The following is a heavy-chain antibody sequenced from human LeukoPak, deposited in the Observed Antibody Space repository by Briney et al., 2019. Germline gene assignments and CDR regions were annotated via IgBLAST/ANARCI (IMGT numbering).Heavy chain of an antibody. D-gene: IGHD3-10*01. V-gene: IGHV3-23*01. CDR3: AKEVVWYYGSGSPNIDY. CDR1: GFSLSNYA. Sequence: GGSLRLSCAASGFSLSNYAMSWVRQAPGKGLEWVSAISGTGASTYYADSVEGRFTISRDNSKTTLYLQMNSLRAEDTAVYYCAKEVVWYYGSGSPNIDYWGQGTLVTVSS. CDR2: ISGTGAST. J-gene: IGHJ4*02.